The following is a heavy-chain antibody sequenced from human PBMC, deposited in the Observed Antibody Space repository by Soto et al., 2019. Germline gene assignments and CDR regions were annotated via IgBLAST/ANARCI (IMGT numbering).Heavy chain of an antibody. CDR1: GYTFTGYY. D-gene: IGHD6-19*01. Sequence: AAVKVSCKASGYTFTGYYIHWVRQAPGQGLEWMGWVNPNSGGTNYAQKFQGWVTMTRDTSISTAYMELSRLRSDDTAVYYCVTSRVSITVAGETEYYFDYWGQGTLVTVSS. CDR3: VTSRVSITVAGETEYYFDY. J-gene: IGHJ4*02. CDR2: VNPNSGGT. V-gene: IGHV1-2*04.